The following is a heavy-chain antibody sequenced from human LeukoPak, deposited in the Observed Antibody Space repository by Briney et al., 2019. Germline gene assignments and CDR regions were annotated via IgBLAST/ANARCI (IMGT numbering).Heavy chain of an antibody. V-gene: IGHV4-39*01. D-gene: IGHD2-15*01. CDR1: GGSISSSSYY. Sequence: SETLSLTCTVSGGSISSSSYYWGWIRQPPGKGLEWIGSIYYSGSTYYNPSLKSRVTISVDTSKNQFSLKLSSVTAADAAAYYCAKHGETAALFPTFDPWGQGTLVTVSS. CDR3: AKHGETAALFPTFDP. J-gene: IGHJ5*02. CDR2: IYYSGST.